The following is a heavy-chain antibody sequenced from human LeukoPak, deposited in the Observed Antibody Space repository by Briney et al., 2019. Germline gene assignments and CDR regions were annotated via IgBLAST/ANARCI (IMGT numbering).Heavy chain of an antibody. Sequence: PGGSLRLSCAASGFIFTYAWTSWVRQAPGKGLEWVGRIKSKTDGGTIDYAAPVKGRFTISRDDSKNTLYLQMSSLKTEDIAIYYCTTDRGGYIGYWGQGTLVTVSS. CDR3: TTDRGGYIGY. CDR1: GFIFTYAW. CDR2: IKSKTDGGTI. D-gene: IGHD5-24*01. J-gene: IGHJ4*02. V-gene: IGHV3-15*01.